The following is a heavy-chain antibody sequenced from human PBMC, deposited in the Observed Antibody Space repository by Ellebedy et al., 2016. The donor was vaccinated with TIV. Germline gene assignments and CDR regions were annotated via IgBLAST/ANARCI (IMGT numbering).Heavy chain of an antibody. Sequence: GESLKISCAASGFTFSSYGMHWVRQAPGKGLEWVAVIWYDGSNKYYADSVKGRFTISRDNSKNTLYLQMNSLRAEDTAVYYCARRLVVVADNRRQKRREVGFNYWGQGTLVTVSS. CDR1: GFTFSSYG. CDR2: IWYDGSNK. J-gene: IGHJ4*02. D-gene: IGHD2-15*01. CDR3: ARRLVVVADNRRQKRREVGFNY. V-gene: IGHV3-33*01.